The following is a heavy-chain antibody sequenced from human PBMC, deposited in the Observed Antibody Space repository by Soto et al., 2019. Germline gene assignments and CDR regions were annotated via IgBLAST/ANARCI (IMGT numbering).Heavy chain of an antibody. CDR1: GCTFSNGS. D-gene: IGHD2-15*01. CDR3: QNVVDSDIAGSTHDTDW. J-gene: IGHJ1*01. CDR2: ISGSGSIT. V-gene: IGHV3-23*01. Sequence: GGSPKLACAFSGCTFSNGSMCWVRQAPWKGLEWVSAISGSGSITHYADSVRGRFTISRDNSKNQLYLQMNNLRGEDTAMYYCQNVVDSDIAGSTHDTDWWG.